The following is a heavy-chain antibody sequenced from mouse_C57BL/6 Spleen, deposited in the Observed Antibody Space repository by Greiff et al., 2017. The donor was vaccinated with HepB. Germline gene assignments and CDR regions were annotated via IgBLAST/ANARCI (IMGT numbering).Heavy chain of an antibody. CDR2: INSNGGST. Sequence: DVQLVESGGGLVQPGGSLKLSCAASGFTFSIYGMSWVRQTPDKRLELVATINSNGGSTYYPDSVKGRFTISRDNAKNTLYLQMSSLKSEDTAMYYCARMARTINWGQGTTLTVSS. J-gene: IGHJ2*01. CDR1: GFTFSIYG. CDR3: ARMARTIN. V-gene: IGHV5-6-3*01.